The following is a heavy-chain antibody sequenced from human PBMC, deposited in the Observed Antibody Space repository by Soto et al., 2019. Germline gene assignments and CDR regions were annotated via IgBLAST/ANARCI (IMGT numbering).Heavy chain of an antibody. J-gene: IGHJ6*02. CDR3: ASVGHDYGDYYGMDV. Sequence: QVQLVQSGAEVKKPGASVKVSCKASNYTFISYGIRWVRQAPGQGLEWMGWISANNGNTNSGQNLQGRVTMTTDTSPNTAYMELRSLRSDDTAVYYCASVGHDYGDYYGMDVWGQGTTVTVSS. D-gene: IGHD4-17*01. V-gene: IGHV1-18*01. CDR1: NYTFISYG. CDR2: ISANNGNT.